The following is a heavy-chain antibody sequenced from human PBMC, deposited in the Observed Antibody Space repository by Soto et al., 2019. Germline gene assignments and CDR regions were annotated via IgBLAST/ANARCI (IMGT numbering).Heavy chain of an antibody. D-gene: IGHD1-20*01. Sequence: QVQLVQSGAEVKKPGSSVKVSCKASGGPFSTYSIIWVRQAPGQGLEWMGESLPIFGTSHYAQNFQGRVTITADESTSTVYMELSSLRADDTAVYYCARGGRYHKSSFYYGMDVGGQGTTVPVSS. J-gene: IGHJ6*02. CDR3: ARGGRYHKSSFYYGMDV. CDR1: GGPFSTYS. V-gene: IGHV1-69*01. CDR2: SLPIFGTS.